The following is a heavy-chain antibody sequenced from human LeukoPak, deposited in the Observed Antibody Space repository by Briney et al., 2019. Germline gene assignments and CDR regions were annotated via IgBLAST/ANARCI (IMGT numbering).Heavy chain of an antibody. CDR2: IKSDGSST. J-gene: IGHJ4*02. CDR3: ARVFEYRTTTIDY. CDR1: GFRFSSHW. Sequence: GGSVRLSCAASGFRFSSHWMNWVPQVQGMALVWVSRIKSDGSSTSYADSVKGRFSISRDNAKNTLYLQINSLTAEDTALYYCARVFEYRTTTIDYWGQGALVTVSS. D-gene: IGHD6-6*01. V-gene: IGHV3-74*01.